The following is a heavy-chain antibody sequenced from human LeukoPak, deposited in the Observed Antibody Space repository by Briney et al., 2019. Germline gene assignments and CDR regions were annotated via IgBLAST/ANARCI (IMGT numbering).Heavy chain of an antibody. CDR1: GYTFTGYY. J-gene: IGHJ4*02. D-gene: IGHD3-22*01. V-gene: IGHV1-2*02. Sequence: ASVKVSCKASGYTFTGYYIHWVRQAPGQGLEWMGWINPKSGGTNYAQKFQGRVTMTRDTSISTAYMELSRLRSDDTAVYYCARDPDYYYDSSGGTDYWGQGTLVTVSS. CDR3: ARDPDYYYDSSGGTDY. CDR2: INPKSGGT.